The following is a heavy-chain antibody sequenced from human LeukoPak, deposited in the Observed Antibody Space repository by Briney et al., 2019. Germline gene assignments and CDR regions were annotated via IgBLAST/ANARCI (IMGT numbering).Heavy chain of an antibody. Sequence: SGGSLRLSCAASGFTFSSYAMSWVRQAPGKGLEWVSAISGSGGSTYYADSVKGRFTISRDNSKNTLYLQMNSLRAEDTAVYYCAKNRHGDYLPAGHFQHWGQGTLVTISS. D-gene: IGHD4-17*01. J-gene: IGHJ1*01. CDR2: ISGSGGST. CDR3: AKNRHGDYLPAGHFQH. V-gene: IGHV3-23*01. CDR1: GFTFSSYA.